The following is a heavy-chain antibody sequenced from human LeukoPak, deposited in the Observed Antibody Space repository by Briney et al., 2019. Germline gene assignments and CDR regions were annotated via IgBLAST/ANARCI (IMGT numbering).Heavy chain of an antibody. D-gene: IGHD4-17*01. CDR1: GYTFTSYG. CDR3: ARGPNHYGDYVVGYFQH. Sequence: ASVKVSCKASGYTFTSYGISWVRQAPGQGLEWMGWISAYNGNTNYAQKLQGRVTMTTDTSTSTAYMELRSLRSDDTAVYYCARGPNHYGDYVVGYFQHWGQGTLVTVSS. J-gene: IGHJ1*01. CDR2: ISAYNGNT. V-gene: IGHV1-18*01.